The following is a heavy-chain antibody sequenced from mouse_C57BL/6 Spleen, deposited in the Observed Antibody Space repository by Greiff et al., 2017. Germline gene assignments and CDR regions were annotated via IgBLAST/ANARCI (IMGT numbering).Heavy chain of an antibody. V-gene: IGHV1-50*01. CDR3: ARGGYSCESSWRYCDV. CDR2: IAPSDSYT. CDR1: GYTFTSYW. J-gene: IGHJ1*03. Sequence: QVQLQQPGAELVKPGASVKLSCKASGYTFTSYWMQWVKQRPGQGLEWIGEIAPSDSYTNYNQKFKGKATLTVDTSSSPAYMQLSSLTSADSAVYYCARGGYSCESSWRYCDVWGTGTTVTVSS. D-gene: IGHD1-1*01.